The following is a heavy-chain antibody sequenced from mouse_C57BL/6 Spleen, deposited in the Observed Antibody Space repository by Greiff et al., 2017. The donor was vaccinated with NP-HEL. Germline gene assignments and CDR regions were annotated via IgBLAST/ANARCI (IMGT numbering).Heavy chain of an antibody. J-gene: IGHJ3*01. CDR3: ARHEEMWGGDSSPWFAY. CDR2: FYPGSGSI. Sequence: QVQLKESGAELVKPGASVKLSCKASGYTFTEYTIHWVKQRSGQGLEWIGWFYPGSGSIKYNEKFKDKATLTADKSSSTVYMELSRLTSEDSAVYFCARHEEMWGGDSSPWFAYWGQGTLVTVSA. V-gene: IGHV1-62-2*01. CDR1: GYTFTEYT. D-gene: IGHD3-2*01.